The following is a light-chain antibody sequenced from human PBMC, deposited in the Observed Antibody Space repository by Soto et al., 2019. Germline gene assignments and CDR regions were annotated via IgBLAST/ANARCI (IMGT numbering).Light chain of an antibody. J-gene: IGKJ5*01. V-gene: IGKV1-9*01. Sequence: DLQLTQSPSFLSASVGDRVTVTCRASQGISSYLAWYQQNPGKAPKLLIHTASTLQSGVPSRFSGSGSGTEFTLTISSLQPEDFATYYCQHRHSYPITFGQGTRLEIK. CDR3: QHRHSYPIT. CDR2: TAS. CDR1: QGISSY.